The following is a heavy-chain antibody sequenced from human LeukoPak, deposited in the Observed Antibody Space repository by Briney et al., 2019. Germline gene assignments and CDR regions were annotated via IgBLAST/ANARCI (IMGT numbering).Heavy chain of an antibody. J-gene: IGHJ1*01. D-gene: IGHD6-6*01. CDR1: GGSVSSGSYY. CDR2: IYYSGST. Sequence: SETLSLTCTVSGGSVSSGSYYWSWIRQPPGKGLEWIGYIYYSGSTNYNPSLKSRVTISLDTSKNQFSLKLSSVTAADTAVYYCARGFYSSSSAEYFQHWGQGTLVAVSS. CDR3: ARGFYSSSSAEYFQH. V-gene: IGHV4-61*01.